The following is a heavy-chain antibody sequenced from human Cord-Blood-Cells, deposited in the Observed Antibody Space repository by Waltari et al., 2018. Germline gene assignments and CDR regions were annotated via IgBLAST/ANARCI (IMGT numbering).Heavy chain of an antibody. D-gene: IGHD6-6*01. J-gene: IGHJ4*02. CDR2: ISYDGSNK. V-gene: IGHV3-30-3*01. CDR3: ASPSYYFDY. CDR1: GFTFSTYA. Sequence: QVQLVESGGGVVHPGWSLRLSCVASGFTFSTYATHWSRQAPRKGLEWVAVISYDGSNKYYADSVKGRFTISRDNSKNTLYLQMNSLRAEDTAVYYCASPSYYFDYWGQGTLVTVSS.